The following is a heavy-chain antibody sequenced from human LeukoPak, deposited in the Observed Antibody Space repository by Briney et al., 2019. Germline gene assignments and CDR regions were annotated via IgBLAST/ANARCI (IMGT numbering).Heavy chain of an antibody. Sequence: GGSLRLSCAASGFTFSNAWMNWVRQAPGRGLEWVSSIRFTGSYIYYADSVKGRFTISRDNSKNTLYLQMNSLRAEDTAVYYCARDYIAAAGTLDYWGQGTLVTVSS. CDR2: IRFTGSYI. V-gene: IGHV3-21*01. CDR3: ARDYIAAAGTLDY. CDR1: GFTFSNAW. D-gene: IGHD6-13*01. J-gene: IGHJ4*02.